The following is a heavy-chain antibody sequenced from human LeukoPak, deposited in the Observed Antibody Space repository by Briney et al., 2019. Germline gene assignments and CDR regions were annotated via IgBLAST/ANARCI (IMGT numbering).Heavy chain of an antibody. Sequence: GGSLRLSCAASGFTFDDYGMSWVRQAPGKGLEWVSGINWNGGSTGYADSVKGRFTISRDNAKNSLYLQMNSLRAEDTALYYCAKGAGGYYYDSSGYSLDYWGQGTLVTVSS. CDR1: GFTFDDYG. D-gene: IGHD3-22*01. V-gene: IGHV3-20*04. J-gene: IGHJ4*02. CDR3: AKGAGGYYYDSSGYSLDY. CDR2: INWNGGST.